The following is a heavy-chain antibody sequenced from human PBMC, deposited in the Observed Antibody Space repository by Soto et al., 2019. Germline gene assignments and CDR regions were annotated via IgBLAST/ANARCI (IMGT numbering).Heavy chain of an antibody. CDR2: IIPIFGTA. CDR3: ARVVPGAEAWFGP. J-gene: IGHJ5*02. D-gene: IGHD2-2*01. Sequence: SVKVSCRASGGTFSSYAISWVRQAPGQGLEWMGGIIPIFGTANYAQKFQGRVTITADKSTTTAYMELRSLRSDDTAVYYCARVVPGAEAWFGPWGQGTLVTVSS. CDR1: GGTFSSYA. V-gene: IGHV1-69*06.